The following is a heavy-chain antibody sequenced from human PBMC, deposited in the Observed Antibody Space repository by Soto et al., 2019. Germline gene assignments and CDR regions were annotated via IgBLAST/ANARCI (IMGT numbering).Heavy chain of an antibody. D-gene: IGHD6-19*01. CDR3: AREGSGWYPEDSGMDV. V-gene: IGHV1-2*04. CDR2: INPNSGGT. CDR1: GYTFTDYY. J-gene: IGHJ6*02. Sequence: QVQLVQSGAEVKKPGASVKVSCKASGYTFTDYYMHWVRQASGQGLEWMGGINPNSGGTNYAQKFQGWVTMTRDTSISTAYTELSRLRSDDTAVYYCAREGSGWYPEDSGMDVWGQGTTVTVSS.